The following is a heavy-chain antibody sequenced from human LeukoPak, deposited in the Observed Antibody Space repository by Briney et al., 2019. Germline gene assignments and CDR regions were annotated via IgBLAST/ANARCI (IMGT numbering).Heavy chain of an antibody. D-gene: IGHD2-8*01. CDR3: ARDYVDDIPMIKDY. CDR2: INLSGGST. J-gene: IGHJ4*02. Sequence: ASVKVSCKASGYTFTSYHMHWVRQAPGQGLEWMGKINLSGGSTTYAQKFQGRVTMTRDTSTSTVYMELSSLSSEDTAVYYCARDYVDDIPMIKDYWGQGTLVTVSS. V-gene: IGHV1-46*01. CDR1: GYTFTSYH.